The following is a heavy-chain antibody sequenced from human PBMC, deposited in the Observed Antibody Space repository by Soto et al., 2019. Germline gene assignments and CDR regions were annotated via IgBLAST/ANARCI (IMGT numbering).Heavy chain of an antibody. J-gene: IGHJ4*02. V-gene: IGHV1-69*01. Sequence: QVQMVQSGAEVKKPGSSVKISCKALGGSFSDYAISWVRQAPGQGLEWMGGIIPIFGTPNYGQKFQDRVTFTAHESTNTAYMELSRLTSEDMAVYYCARDRAPRGWSYLDLWGQGTQVTVSS. CDR3: ARDRAPRGWSYLDL. CDR1: GGSFSDYA. D-gene: IGHD2-15*01. CDR2: IIPIFGTP.